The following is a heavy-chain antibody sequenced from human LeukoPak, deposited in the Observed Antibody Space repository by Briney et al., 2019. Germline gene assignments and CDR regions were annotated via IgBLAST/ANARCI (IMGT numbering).Heavy chain of an antibody. J-gene: IGHJ3*02. V-gene: IGHV1-2*02. CDR3: ARDGTFDI. CDR2: NNPNSGDT. CDR1: GYTFTGYY. Sequence: ASVRVSCKASGYTFTGYYIHWLRQAPGQGLEWMGWNNPNSGDTNSAQKLQGRVTMTRDTSINTAYMDLNRLTSDDTAVYYCARDGTFDIWGQGTMVTVS.